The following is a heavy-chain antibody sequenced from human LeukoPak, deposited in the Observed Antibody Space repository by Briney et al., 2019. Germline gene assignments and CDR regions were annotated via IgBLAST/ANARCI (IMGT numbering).Heavy chain of an antibody. CDR3: IVFGDSNH. J-gene: IGHJ5*02. D-gene: IGHD4-17*01. Sequence: PGKSLRLSCAVSGFPVSFQLMTWVRQAPGKGLEWVSAIHTSGDTCYADSVKGRFTISRDTSKNTLYLQINSLRVEDTAVYYCIVFGDSNHWGQGTLVTVSS. V-gene: IGHV3-53*01. CDR1: GFPVSFQL. CDR2: IHTSGDT.